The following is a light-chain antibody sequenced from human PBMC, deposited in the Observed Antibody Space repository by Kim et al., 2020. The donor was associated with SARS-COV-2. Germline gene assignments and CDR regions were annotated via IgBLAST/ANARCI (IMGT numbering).Light chain of an antibody. CDR3: QQYYSTPYT. V-gene: IGKV4-1*01. Sequence: RATIHCKSSQSVLYSSNNKNYLAWYQQKPGQPPKLLIYWASTRGSGVPDRFSGRGSGTDFTLTISSLQAEDVAVYYCQQYYSTPYTFGQGTKLEI. CDR1: QSVLYSSNNKNY. CDR2: WAS. J-gene: IGKJ2*01.